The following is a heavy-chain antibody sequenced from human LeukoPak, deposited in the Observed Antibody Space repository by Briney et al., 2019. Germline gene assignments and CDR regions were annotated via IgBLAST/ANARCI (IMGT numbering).Heavy chain of an antibody. CDR2: IYSSGYT. V-gene: IGHV4-4*07. CDR1: GGSIRSYY. CDR3: ARDQDGGDGFDV. J-gene: IGHJ3*01. D-gene: IGHD2-15*01. Sequence: SETLSLTCSVSGGSIRSYYWSWIRQPAGKGLEWIGRIYSSGYTKYNPSLKSRVTMSVDTSKNQISLKLMSVTAADTAVYYCARDQDGGDGFDVWGQGTMVTVSS.